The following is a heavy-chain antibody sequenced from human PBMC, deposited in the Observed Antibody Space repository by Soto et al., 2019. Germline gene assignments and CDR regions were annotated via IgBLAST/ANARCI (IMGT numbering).Heavy chain of an antibody. Sequence: GGSLRLSCTASGFTFSDYYMSWIRQAPGKGLEWVSYISSSGSTIYYADSVKGRFSISRDNAKNSLYLQMNSLRAEDTAVYYCASELWSGGVDCWGQGTLVNVSS. CDR3: ASELWSGGVDC. V-gene: IGHV3-11*01. CDR1: GFTFSDYY. D-gene: IGHD3-3*01. J-gene: IGHJ4*02. CDR2: ISSSGSTI.